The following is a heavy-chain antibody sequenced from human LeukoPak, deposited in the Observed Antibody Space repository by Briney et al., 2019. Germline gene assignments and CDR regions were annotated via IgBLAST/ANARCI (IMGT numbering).Heavy chain of an antibody. D-gene: IGHD2-15*01. Sequence: SETLSLTCAVYGGSFSGYYWSWIRQPPGKGLEWIGEINHSGSTNYNPSLKSRVTISVDTSKNQFSLKLSSVAAADTAVYYCARTGPVVAATPVDYWGQGTLVTVSS. CDR2: INHSGST. CDR1: GGSFSGYY. V-gene: IGHV4-34*01. J-gene: IGHJ4*02. CDR3: ARTGPVVAATPVDY.